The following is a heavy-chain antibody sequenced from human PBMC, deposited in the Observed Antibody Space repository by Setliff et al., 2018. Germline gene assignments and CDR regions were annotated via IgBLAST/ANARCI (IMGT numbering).Heavy chain of an antibody. D-gene: IGHD5-18*01. V-gene: IGHV4-59*01. J-gene: IGHJ6*02. CDR2: VYYTGNT. CDR3: ARDRTAYNYGMDV. CDR1: GGSIMNYF. Sequence: SETLSLTCTVSGGSIMNYFWSWIRQPPGKGLEWIGYVYYTGNTNYNPSLKSRLTISVDPSKNQVSLKLKSATTADTAVYYCARDRTAYNYGMDVWGQGTTVTVSS.